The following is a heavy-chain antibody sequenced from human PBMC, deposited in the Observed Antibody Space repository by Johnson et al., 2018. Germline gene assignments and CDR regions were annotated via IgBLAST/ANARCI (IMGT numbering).Heavy chain of an antibody. J-gene: IGHJ6*02. Sequence: QVQLQESGPGLVKPSETLSLTCTVSGGSISSYYWSWIRQPPGKGLEWIGYIYYSGSTNYNPSLKSRVTISVDTSKIQFSLKLSSVTAAGPAVYYCARGRGYCSSTSCDDGMDVWGQGTTVTVSS. CDR2: IYYSGST. CDR1: GGSISSYY. CDR3: ARGRGYCSSTSCDDGMDV. D-gene: IGHD2-2*01. V-gene: IGHV4-59*01.